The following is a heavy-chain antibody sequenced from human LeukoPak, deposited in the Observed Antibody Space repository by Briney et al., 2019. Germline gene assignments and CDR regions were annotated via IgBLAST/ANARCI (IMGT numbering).Heavy chain of an antibody. CDR2: IYYSGST. D-gene: IGHD5-24*01. Sequence: SETLSLTCTGSGGSISSYYWSWIRQPPGKGLEWIGYIYYSGSTNYNPSLKSRVTISVDTSKNQFSLKLSSVTAADTAVYYCAVGRDGYNYYWGQATLVTVSS. CDR1: GGSISSYY. V-gene: IGHV4-59*01. J-gene: IGHJ4*02. CDR3: AVGRDGYNYY.